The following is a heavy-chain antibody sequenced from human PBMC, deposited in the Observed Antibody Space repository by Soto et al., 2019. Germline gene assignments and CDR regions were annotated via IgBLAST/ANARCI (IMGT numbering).Heavy chain of an antibody. D-gene: IGHD4-4*01. CDR3: VSTTRSSSFDM. Sequence: GGSLRLSCAASGFTFSSRWMSWVRQAPGKGLEWVANIKQDGSAKEYVDSVKGRFTISRDNAKSSLYLQMDSLRVEDTAVYYCVSTTRSSSFDMWGRGTMVTVSS. CDR1: GFTFSSRW. V-gene: IGHV3-7*05. CDR2: IKQDGSAK. J-gene: IGHJ3*02.